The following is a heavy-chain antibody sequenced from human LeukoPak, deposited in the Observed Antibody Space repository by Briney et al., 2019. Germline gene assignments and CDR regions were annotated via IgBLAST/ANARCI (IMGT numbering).Heavy chain of an antibody. D-gene: IGHD3-9*01. J-gene: IGHJ5*02. CDR3: ARGHQSRYFDWLRQVNWFDP. V-gene: IGHV1-8*03. CDR1: GYTFTSYD. CDR2: MNPNSGNT. Sequence: ASVKVSCKASGYTFTSYDINWVRQATGQGLEWMGWMNPNSGNTGYAQKFQGRVTITRNTSISTAYMELSSLRSEDTAVYYCARGHQSRYFDWLRQVNWFDPWGQGTLVTVSS.